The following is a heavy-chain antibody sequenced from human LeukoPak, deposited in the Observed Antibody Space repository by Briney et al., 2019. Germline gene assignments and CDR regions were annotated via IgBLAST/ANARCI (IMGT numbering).Heavy chain of an antibody. CDR1: GFTFSTFA. Sequence: GGSLRLSCAASGFTFSTFAMNWVRQAPGEGLEWVSGISGSGGSTYYADSVKGRFTTSRDNAKNSLFLQMNSLRAEDTAIYYCARLSNFWSPLRWWGQGTLVTVSS. V-gene: IGHV3-23*01. J-gene: IGHJ4*02. D-gene: IGHD3-3*01. CDR2: ISGSGGST. CDR3: ARLSNFWSPLRW.